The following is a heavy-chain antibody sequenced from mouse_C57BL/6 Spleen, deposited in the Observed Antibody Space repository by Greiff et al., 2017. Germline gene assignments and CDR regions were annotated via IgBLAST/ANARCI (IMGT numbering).Heavy chain of an antibody. CDR1: GYTFTSYW. CDR3: ARDDYDAMDY. V-gene: IGHV1-52*01. CDR2: IDPSDSET. J-gene: IGHJ4*01. Sequence: QVQLQQPGADLVRPGSSVQLSCKASGYTFTSYWLHWVKQRPIQGLEWIGNIDPSDSETHYNQKFKDKATLTVDKSSSTAYMQLSSLTSEDSAVYYCARDDYDAMDYWGQGTSVTVSS.